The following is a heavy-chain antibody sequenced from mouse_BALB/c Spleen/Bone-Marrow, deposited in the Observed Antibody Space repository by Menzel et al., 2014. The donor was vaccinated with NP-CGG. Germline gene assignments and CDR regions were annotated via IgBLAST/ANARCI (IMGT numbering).Heavy chain of an antibody. J-gene: IGHJ2*01. CDR3: ARDSRSTVSHFDY. CDR2: IRNKANGYTT. CDR1: GFTFTDYY. Sequence: EVKLMESGGGLVQPGDSLRLSCATSGFTFTDYYTNWVRQPPGKALEWLGFIRNKANGYTTEYSASVKGRFTISRDNSKSILYLQMNTLRAEDSATYYCARDSRSTVSHFDYWGQGTTLTVSS. V-gene: IGHV7-3*02. D-gene: IGHD1-1*01.